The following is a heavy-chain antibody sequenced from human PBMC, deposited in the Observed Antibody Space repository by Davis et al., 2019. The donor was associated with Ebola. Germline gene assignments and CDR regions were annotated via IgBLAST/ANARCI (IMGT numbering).Heavy chain of an antibody. D-gene: IGHD6-6*01. Sequence: SETLSLTCAVYGGSFSGYYWSWIRQPPGKGLEWIGEINHSGSTNYNPSLKSRVTISVDTSKNQSSLKLSSVTAADTAVYYCGRLGSDSSAYVVDSWGQGTLVTVSS. V-gene: IGHV4-34*01. J-gene: IGHJ4*02. CDR1: GGSFSGYY. CDR3: GRLGSDSSAYVVDS. CDR2: INHSGST.